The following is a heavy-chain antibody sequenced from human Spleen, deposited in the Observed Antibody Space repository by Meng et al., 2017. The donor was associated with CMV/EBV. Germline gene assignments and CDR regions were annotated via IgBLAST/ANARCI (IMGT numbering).Heavy chain of an antibody. CDR1: GYY. CDR2: INPNSGGT. CDR3: ARDKGYCSGGSCYSEGFVGQ. Sequence: GYYMHWVRQDHGQGLEWMGRINPNSGGTNYAQEFQGRVTMTRDTSISTAYMELSRLRSDDTAVYYCARDKGYCSGGSCYSEGFVGQWGQGTLVTVSS. J-gene: IGHJ4*02. V-gene: IGHV1-2*06. D-gene: IGHD2-15*01.